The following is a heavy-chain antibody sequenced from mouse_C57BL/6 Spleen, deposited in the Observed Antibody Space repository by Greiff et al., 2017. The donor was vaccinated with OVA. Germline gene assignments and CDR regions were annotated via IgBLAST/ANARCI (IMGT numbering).Heavy chain of an antibody. J-gene: IGHJ3*01. CDR3: TTLLRYRVFAY. CDR1: GFNIKDDY. CDR2: IDPENGDT. V-gene: IGHV14-4*01. D-gene: IGHD1-1*01. Sequence: EVQLQQSGAELVRPGASVKLSCTASGFNIKDDYMHWVKQRPEQGLEWIGWIDPENGDTEYASKFQGKATITADTSSNTAYLQLSSLTSEDTAVYYCTTLLRYRVFAYWGQGTLVTVSA.